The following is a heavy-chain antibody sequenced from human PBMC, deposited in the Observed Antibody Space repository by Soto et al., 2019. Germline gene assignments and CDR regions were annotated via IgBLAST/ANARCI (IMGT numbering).Heavy chain of an antibody. CDR1: GYTFTSYG. CDR2: ISANNYNN. V-gene: IGHV1-18*01. D-gene: IGHD5-12*01. CDR3: ARDRQRYALDY. J-gene: IGHJ4*02. Sequence: QVQLVQSGAEVKKPGASVKVSCKASGYTFTSYGISWVRQAPGQGLEWIGWISANNYNNNYAQTLQGIVTMTTDTSTSTANMERRSLRSDDTAVYYCARDRQRYALDYWGQGTLVTVSS.